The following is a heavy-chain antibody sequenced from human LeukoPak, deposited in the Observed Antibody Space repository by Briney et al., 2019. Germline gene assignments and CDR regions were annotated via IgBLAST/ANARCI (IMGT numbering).Heavy chain of an antibody. CDR3: ARDKSVAAAGHDAFDI. J-gene: IGHJ3*02. CDR2: ISAYNGNT. CDR1: GYTFTSYG. D-gene: IGHD6-13*01. Sequence: ASVKVSCKASGYTFTSYGISWVRQAPGQGLEWMGWISAYNGNTNYAQKLQGRVTMTTDTSTSTAYMELRSLRSDDTAVYYCARDKSVAAAGHDAFDIWGQGTMVTVSS. V-gene: IGHV1-18*01.